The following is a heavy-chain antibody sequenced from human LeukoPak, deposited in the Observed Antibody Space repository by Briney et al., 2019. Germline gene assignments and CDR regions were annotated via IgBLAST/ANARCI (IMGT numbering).Heavy chain of an antibody. V-gene: IGHV3-23*01. Sequence: PGGSLRLSCAASGFTFSSYSMSWFRQAPGKGLEWVSAISGSGGSTYYADSVKGRFTISRDNSKNTLYLQMNSLRAEDTAVYYCAKDEYSSSSGVQDYWGQGTLVTVSS. J-gene: IGHJ4*02. CDR2: ISGSGGST. CDR3: AKDEYSSSSGVQDY. D-gene: IGHD6-6*01. CDR1: GFTFSSYS.